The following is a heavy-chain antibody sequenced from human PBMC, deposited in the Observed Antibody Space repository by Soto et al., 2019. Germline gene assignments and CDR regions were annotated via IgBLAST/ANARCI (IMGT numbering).Heavy chain of an antibody. CDR3: ARTKYSGSYSGTVDY. V-gene: IGHV3-33*01. CDR2: IWYDGSNK. J-gene: IGHJ4*02. D-gene: IGHD1-26*01. CDR1: GFTFSSYG. Sequence: QVQLVESGGGVVQPGRSLRLSCAASGFTFSSYGMHWVRQAPGKGLEWVAVIWYDGSNKYYADSVKGRFTISRDNSKNTLSLQMNSLRAEDTAVYYCARTKYSGSYSGTVDYWGQGTLVTVSS.